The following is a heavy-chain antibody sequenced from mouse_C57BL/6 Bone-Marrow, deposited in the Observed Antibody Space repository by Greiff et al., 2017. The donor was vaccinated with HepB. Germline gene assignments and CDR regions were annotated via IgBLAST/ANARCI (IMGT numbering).Heavy chain of an antibody. Sequence: VQLQQSGAELVRPGASVKLSCTASGFNIKDDYMHWVKQRPEQGLEWIGWIDPENGDTEYASKFQGKATITAETSSNTAYLQLSSLTSEDTAVYYCTTYYPYYFDYWGQGTTLTVSS. CDR2: IDPENGDT. D-gene: IGHD1-1*01. CDR3: TTYYPYYFDY. V-gene: IGHV14-4*01. J-gene: IGHJ2*01. CDR1: GFNIKDDY.